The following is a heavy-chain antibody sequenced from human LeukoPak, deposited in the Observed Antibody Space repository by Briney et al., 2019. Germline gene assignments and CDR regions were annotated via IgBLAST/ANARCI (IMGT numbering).Heavy chain of an antibody. D-gene: IGHD6-13*01. V-gene: IGHV3-30*04. CDR2: ISYDGSNK. J-gene: IGHJ6*02. Sequence: PGRSLRLSCAASGFTFSSYTMHWVRQAPGKGLEWVAVISYDGSNKYYADSVKGRFTISRDNSKNPLYLQMDSLRAEDTAVFYCARDRGSSWPYYYYYGMDVWGQGTTVTVSS. CDR3: ARDRGSSWPYYYYYGMDV. CDR1: GFTFSSYT.